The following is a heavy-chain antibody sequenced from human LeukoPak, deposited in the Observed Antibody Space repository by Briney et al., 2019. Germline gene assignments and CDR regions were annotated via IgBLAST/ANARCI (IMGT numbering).Heavy chain of an antibody. D-gene: IGHD2-2*01. J-gene: IGHJ5*02. CDR3: ARGPGYCSSTSCLTRWFDP. CDR2: INHSGST. Sequence: SETLSLTCAVYGGSFSGYYWSWIRQPPGKGLEWIGEINHSGSTNYNPFLKSRVTISVDTSKNQFSLKLSSVTAADTAVYYCARGPGYCSSTSCLTRWFDPWGQGTLATVSS. CDR1: GGSFSGYY. V-gene: IGHV4-34*01.